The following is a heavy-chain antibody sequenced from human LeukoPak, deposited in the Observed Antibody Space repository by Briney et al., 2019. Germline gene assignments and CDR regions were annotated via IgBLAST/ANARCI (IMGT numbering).Heavy chain of an antibody. J-gene: IGHJ4*02. CDR1: GYTFTGYY. CDR2: INPNSGGT. V-gene: IGHV1-2*02. CDR3: ARGGSRDSYYDFWSGYSDLVR. D-gene: IGHD3-3*01. Sequence: ASVKVSCKASGYTFTGYYMHWVRQAPGQGLEWMGWINPNSGGTEYAQKFQGRVTMTRDTSISTAYMELSRLKSDDTALDYCARGGSRDSYYDFWSGYSDLVRWGQGTVVTVSS.